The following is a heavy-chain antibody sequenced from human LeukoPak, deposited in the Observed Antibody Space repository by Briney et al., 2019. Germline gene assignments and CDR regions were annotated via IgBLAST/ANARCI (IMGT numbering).Heavy chain of an antibody. D-gene: IGHD5-24*01. CDR2: IRYDGRNK. CDR1: GFTFSSYG. Sequence: PGGSLRLSCAASGFTFSSYGMHWVRQAPGKGLDWVAFIRYDGRNKYYADSVKGRFTISRDNSKNTLYLQMNSLRAEDTAVYYCANSEMARWGQGTLVTVSS. J-gene: IGHJ4*02. CDR3: ANSEMAR. V-gene: IGHV3-30*02.